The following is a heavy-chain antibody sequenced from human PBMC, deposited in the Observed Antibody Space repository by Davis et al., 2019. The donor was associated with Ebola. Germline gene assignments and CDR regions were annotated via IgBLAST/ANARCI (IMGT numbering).Heavy chain of an antibody. CDR3: ARAITMIVAGWFDP. D-gene: IGHD3-22*01. CDR2: ISAYNGNT. J-gene: IGHJ5*02. Sequence: ASVKVSCKASGYTFTSYGISGLRQAPGQGLEWLGWISAYNGNTNYAQKLQGRVTMTTDTSTSTAYIELRSLRSDDTAVYYCARAITMIVAGWFDPWGQGTLVTVS. V-gene: IGHV1-18*01. CDR1: GYTFTSYG.